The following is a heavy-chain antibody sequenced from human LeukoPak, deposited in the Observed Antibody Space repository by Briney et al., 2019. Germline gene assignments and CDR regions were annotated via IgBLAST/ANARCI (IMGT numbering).Heavy chain of an antibody. D-gene: IGHD3-10*01. CDR2: IKQDGTEK. J-gene: IGHJ5*02. CDR1: GFTFSNYW. CDR3: ARERDYYYGSGSSNWFDP. V-gene: IGHV3-7*01. Sequence: GGSLRLSCAASGFTFSNYWMSWVRQAPGKGLEWVAHIKQDGTEKYYVDSVKGRFTVSRDNAKNSLFLQMNSLRAEDTAVYYCARERDYYYGSGSSNWFDPWGQGTLVTVSS.